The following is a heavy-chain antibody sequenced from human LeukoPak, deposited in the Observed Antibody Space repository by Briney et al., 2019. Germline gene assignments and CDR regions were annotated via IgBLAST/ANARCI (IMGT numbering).Heavy chain of an antibody. CDR2: IKSSSSYI. J-gene: IGHJ4*02. D-gene: IGHD6-13*01. CDR1: GFTFSSYS. V-gene: IGHV3-21*01. CDR3: AMGIAAAGTNY. Sequence: GGSLRLSCAASGFTFSSYSMNWVRQAPGKGLEWVSSIKSSSSYIYYADSVKGRFTISRDNAKNSLYLQMNSLRAEDTAVYYCAMGIAAAGTNYWGQGTLVTVSS.